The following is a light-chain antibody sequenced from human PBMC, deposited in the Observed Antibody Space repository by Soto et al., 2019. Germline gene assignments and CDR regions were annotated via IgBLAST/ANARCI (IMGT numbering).Light chain of an antibody. CDR1: QSVSSS. CDR2: DAS. V-gene: IGKV3-11*01. CDR3: QQRSNWVFT. J-gene: IGKJ3*01. Sequence: EIVLTQSPATLSLSPGERATLSCRASQSVSSSLAWYQQKPGQAPRLLIYDASNRATGIPARFSGSGSGTDFPLTINRLEPEDFAVYFCQQRSNWVFTFGPGTKVDIK.